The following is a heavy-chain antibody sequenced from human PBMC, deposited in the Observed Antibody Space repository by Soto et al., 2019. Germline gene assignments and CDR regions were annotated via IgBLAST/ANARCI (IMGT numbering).Heavy chain of an antibody. CDR2: IYPGDSDT. J-gene: IGHJ4*02. CDR1: GDSFTSYW. CDR3: ARRLSTGWFFDF. Sequence: PGESLKIACKGSGDSFTSYWIGWVRQMPGKGLEWMGIIYPGDSDTRYSPSFQGQVAFSADKSISTAYLQWSGLKASDTAIYYCARRLSTGWFFDFWGKGTLVTVSS. D-gene: IGHD6-19*01. V-gene: IGHV5-51*01.